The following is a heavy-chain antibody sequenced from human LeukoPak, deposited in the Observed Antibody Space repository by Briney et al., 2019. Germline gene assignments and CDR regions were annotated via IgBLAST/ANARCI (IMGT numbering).Heavy chain of an antibody. Sequence: SETLSLTCTVSGGSISSTIYYWGWIRQPPGKGLEWIGSVFYTGTTYYNPSLKSRVTISIDMSKNQFSLKLRSVTAADTAVYYCARATPSGYSYGYYFDYWGQGTLVTVSS. CDR1: GGSISSTIYY. J-gene: IGHJ4*02. V-gene: IGHV4-39*01. CDR2: VFYTGTT. CDR3: ARATPSGYSYGYYFDY. D-gene: IGHD5-18*01.